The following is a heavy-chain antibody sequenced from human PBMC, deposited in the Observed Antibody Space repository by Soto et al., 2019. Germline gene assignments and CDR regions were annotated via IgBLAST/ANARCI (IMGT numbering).Heavy chain of an antibody. Sequence: QVQLVESGGGVVQPGRSLRLSCAASGFTFSSYGMHWVRQAPGKGLEWVAVIWYDGSNKYYADSVKGRFTISRDNSKNPVYLQMNSLRAEDRGVDYCARDGGCTECYTVWCNWFDPWGQGTLVTVSS. D-gene: IGHD2-21*01. V-gene: IGHV3-33*01. CDR2: IWYDGSNK. J-gene: IGHJ5*02. CDR1: GFTFSSYG. CDR3: ARDGGCTECYTVWCNWFDP.